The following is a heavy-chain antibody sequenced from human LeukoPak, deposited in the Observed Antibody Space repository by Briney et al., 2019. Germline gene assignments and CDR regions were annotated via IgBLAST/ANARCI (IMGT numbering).Heavy chain of an antibody. CDR3: ARDGGFSGYDFAY. Sequence: GGSLRLSCAASGFTFSRYSMNWVRQAPGKGLEWVSFISSSSSNIYYADSVKGRFTISRDNDKNSLYLQMNSLRDEDTAVYYCARDGGFSGYDFAYWGQGTLVTVSS. CDR1: GFTFSRYS. CDR2: ISSSSSNI. J-gene: IGHJ4*02. D-gene: IGHD5-12*01. V-gene: IGHV3-48*02.